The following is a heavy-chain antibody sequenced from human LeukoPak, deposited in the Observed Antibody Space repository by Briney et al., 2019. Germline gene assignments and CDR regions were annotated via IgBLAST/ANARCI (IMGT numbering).Heavy chain of an antibody. V-gene: IGHV3-48*03. CDR2: ISSSGSTT. J-gene: IGHJ4*02. D-gene: IGHD2/OR15-2a*01. Sequence: PGGSLRLSCIAFGFTFSSYEMNWVRQAPGKGLEWVSYISSSGSTTYYADSVKGRFTMSRDNAKNSLYLQMNSLRAEDTAVYYCARFLFPWGFDYWGQGILVTVSS. CDR3: ARFLFPWGFDY. CDR1: GFTFSSYE.